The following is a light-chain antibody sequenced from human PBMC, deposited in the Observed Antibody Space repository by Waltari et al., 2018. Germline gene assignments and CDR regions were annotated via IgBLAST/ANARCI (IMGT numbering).Light chain of an antibody. J-gene: IGKJ1*01. CDR3: QQYGSSPRT. V-gene: IGKV3-20*01. CDR2: AAS. Sequence: DIVLTQSPGTLSLSPGERATLSCRASQSVRSNYLAWYQQKPGQAPRLLIYAASSRATGIPDTFSGSWSGTDFTLTISRLEPEDFAVYYCQQYGSSPRTFGQGTKVEIK. CDR1: QSVRSNY.